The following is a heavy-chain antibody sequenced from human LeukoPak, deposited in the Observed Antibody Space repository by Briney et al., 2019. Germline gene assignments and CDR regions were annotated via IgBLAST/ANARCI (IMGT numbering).Heavy chain of an antibody. Sequence: SETLSLTCIVSGGSISSYYWSWIRQPPGKGLEWIGYISRSGSTNYNPSLKSRVTISVDTSKNQFSLKLSSVTAADTAVYFCAKSGNPYDFLTSWGQGTLDTVSS. D-gene: IGHD3-9*01. J-gene: IGHJ4*02. CDR3: AKSGNPYDFLTS. V-gene: IGHV4-59*01. CDR2: ISRSGST. CDR1: GGSISSYY.